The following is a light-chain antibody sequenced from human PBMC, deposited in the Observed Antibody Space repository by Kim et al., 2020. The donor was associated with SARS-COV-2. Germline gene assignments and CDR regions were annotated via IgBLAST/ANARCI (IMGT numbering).Light chain of an antibody. J-gene: IGLJ3*02. CDR3: AAWDASLSAWV. Sequence: QSVLTQPPSASGTPGQRVTISCSGSSSNIGSNYVYWYQQFPGTAPKVLISRNNQRPSGVPDRFSGSKSGTSASLAIGGLRSEDEADYYCAAWDASLSAWVFGGGTKLTVL. CDR2: RNN. V-gene: IGLV1-47*01. CDR1: SSNIGSNY.